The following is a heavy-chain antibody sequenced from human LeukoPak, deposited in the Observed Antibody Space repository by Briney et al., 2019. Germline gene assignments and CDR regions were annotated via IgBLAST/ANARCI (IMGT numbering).Heavy chain of an antibody. D-gene: IGHD4-17*01. V-gene: IGHV3-7*01. CDR3: ARAVYGDRHYYYMDV. CDR2: IKQDGSEK. J-gene: IGHJ6*03. Sequence: GGSLRLSCAASGFTFSSYWMSWVRQAPGKGLEWVANIKQDGSEKYYVDSVKGRFTISRDNAKNSLYLQMNSLRAEDTAVYYCARAVYGDRHYYYMDVWGKGTTVTIYS. CDR1: GFTFSSYW.